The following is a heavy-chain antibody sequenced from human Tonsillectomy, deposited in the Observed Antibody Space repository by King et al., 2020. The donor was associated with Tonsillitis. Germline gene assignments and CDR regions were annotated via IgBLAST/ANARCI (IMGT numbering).Heavy chain of an antibody. Sequence: VQLQESGPGLVKPSETLSLTCTVSGGFISSYYWNWIRQPPGKGLEWIGYIYYSGSTNYNPSLKSRVSISVDTSKSQFSLKLSSVTAADTAVYYCARAHANYFDSSGYYIYEYYYYMDVWGKGTTVTVSS. J-gene: IGHJ6*03. V-gene: IGHV4-59*08. D-gene: IGHD3-22*01. CDR2: IYYSGST. CDR3: ARAHANYFDSSGYYIYEYYYYMDV. CDR1: GGFISSYY.